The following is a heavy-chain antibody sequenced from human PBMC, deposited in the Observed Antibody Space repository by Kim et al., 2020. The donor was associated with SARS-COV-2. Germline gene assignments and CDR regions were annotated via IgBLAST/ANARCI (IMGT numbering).Heavy chain of an antibody. CDR3: ATAVSQTYYYGMDV. Sequence: GWSLRLSCAASGFTFSNYAMNWVRQAPGKGLEWVSAITADPGSTYYVDSVKGRFTISRDNSKNTLSLQMSSLRAEDTAVYYCATAVSQTYYYGMDVWGQGTTVTVSS. V-gene: IGHV3-23*01. CDR1: GFTFSNYA. D-gene: IGHD2-8*01. J-gene: IGHJ6*02. CDR2: ITADPGST.